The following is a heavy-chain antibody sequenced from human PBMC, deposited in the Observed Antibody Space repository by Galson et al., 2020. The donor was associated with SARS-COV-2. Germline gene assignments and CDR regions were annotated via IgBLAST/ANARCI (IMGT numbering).Heavy chain of an antibody. CDR2: ISGSGGST. CDR3: AKGPQFEAFDI. V-gene: IGHV3-23*01. CDR1: GFTFSSYA. Sequence: GESLKISCAASGFTFSSYAMSWVRQAPGKGLEWVSAISGSGGSTYYADSVKGRFTISRDNSKNTLYLQMNSLRAEDTAVYYCAKGPQFEAFDIWGQGTMVTVSS. J-gene: IGHJ3*02.